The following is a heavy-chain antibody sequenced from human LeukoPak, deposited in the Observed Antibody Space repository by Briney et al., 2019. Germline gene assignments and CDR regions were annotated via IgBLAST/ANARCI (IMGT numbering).Heavy chain of an antibody. CDR1: GYSISSGYY. J-gene: IGHJ4*02. CDR2: IFHSGKT. V-gene: IGHV4-38-2*01. Sequence: SETLSLTCAVSGYSISSGYYWGWIRQSPEKGLEWIGSIFHSGKTYYNLSPKSRVTISVDTSKNQFSLKLTSVTAADTAVYYCARGDIPDYWGQGTLVTVSS. CDR3: ARGDIPDY. D-gene: IGHD2-21*01.